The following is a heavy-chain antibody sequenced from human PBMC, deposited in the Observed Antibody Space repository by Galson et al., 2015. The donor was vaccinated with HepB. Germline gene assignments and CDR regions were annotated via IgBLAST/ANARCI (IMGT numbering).Heavy chain of an antibody. D-gene: IGHD3-16*01. J-gene: IGHJ4*01. CDR1: GVTFKYSC. CDR3: ARPYYDGG. V-gene: IGHV3-74*01. CDR2: IDSDGEST. Sequence: PLRLSCAASGVTFKYSCIHWVRRTPGKGLEWVSCIDSDGESTSYADSVTGRFTISRDSAKNTVYLQMNSLRAEDTAVYYCARPYYDGGWGQGTLVTVSS.